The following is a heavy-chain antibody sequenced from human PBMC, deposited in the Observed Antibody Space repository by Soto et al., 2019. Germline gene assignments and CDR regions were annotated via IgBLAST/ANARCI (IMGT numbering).Heavy chain of an antibody. D-gene: IGHD6-19*01. Sequence: SSETLSLTCSVSGGSLNNFYWNWIRQTAGKGLEWIGRIHASGNTNYNPSLKSRATLSVGTSKNQFSLKVRSVTAADTAVCYCARSSHKENWFDPWGQGTLVTVSS. CDR2: IHASGNT. J-gene: IGHJ5*02. CDR1: GGSLNNFY. CDR3: ARSSHKENWFDP. V-gene: IGHV4-4*07.